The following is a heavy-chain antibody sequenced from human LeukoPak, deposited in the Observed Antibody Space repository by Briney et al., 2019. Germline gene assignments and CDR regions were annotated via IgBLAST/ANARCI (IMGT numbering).Heavy chain of an antibody. V-gene: IGHV3-53*01. CDR3: ARDLNPFYFGMDV. Sequence: GGSLRLSCAASGFTVSNNYMSWVRQAPGKGLEWVSIIYGGGSTYYADSVKGRFTISRDNSKNTLFLQMNSLRAEDSAVYYCARDLNPFYFGMDVWGQGTTVTVSS. J-gene: IGHJ6*02. CDR2: IYGGGST. CDR1: GFTVSNNY.